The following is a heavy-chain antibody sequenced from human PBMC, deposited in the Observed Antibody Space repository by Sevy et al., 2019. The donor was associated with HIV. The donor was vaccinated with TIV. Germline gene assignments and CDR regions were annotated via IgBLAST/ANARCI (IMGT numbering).Heavy chain of an antibody. CDR1: GFTFSSFA. CDR3: AILGVDCVSTNCYGMRSLSFDF. CDR2: ISYDGSSK. D-gene: IGHD2-2*01. J-gene: IGHJ4*02. Sequence: GESLKISCAASGFTFSSFAMHWVRQAPGKGLEWVAVISYDGSSKYYPDSVKGRFTISRDNAKNTLYLQMNRLRPEDTAVYFCAILGVDCVSTNCYGMRSLSFDFWGQGTLVTVS. V-gene: IGHV3-30-3*01.